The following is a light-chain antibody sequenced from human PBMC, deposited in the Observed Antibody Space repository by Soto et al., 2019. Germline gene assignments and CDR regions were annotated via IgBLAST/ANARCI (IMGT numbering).Light chain of an antibody. V-gene: IGLV2-23*01. CDR2: EGS. J-gene: IGLJ1*01. CDR3: CSYAGSSFYV. CDR1: SSDVGSYNL. Sequence: QSVLTRPASVSGSPGQSITISCTGTSSDVGSYNLVSWYQQHPGKAPKLMIYEGSKRPSGVSNRFSGSKSGNTASLTISGLQAEDEADYYCCSYAGSSFYVFGTGTKGTVL.